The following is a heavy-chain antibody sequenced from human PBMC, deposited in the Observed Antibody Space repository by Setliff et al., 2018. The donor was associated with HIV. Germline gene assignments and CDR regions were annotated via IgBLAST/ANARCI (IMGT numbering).Heavy chain of an antibody. CDR3: AGDRDTSSWSYY. CDR2: IYGSGSA. D-gene: IGHD6-13*01. V-gene: IGHV4-59*08. CDR1: GVSITNYY. Sequence: SETLSLTCTVSGVSITNYYWSWIRQPPGKGLEWIGSIYGSGSANYNPSLKSRVTISVDTSKNQFSLKLNSLTAADTAVYYCAGDRDTSSWSYYWGQGTLVTVSS. J-gene: IGHJ4*02.